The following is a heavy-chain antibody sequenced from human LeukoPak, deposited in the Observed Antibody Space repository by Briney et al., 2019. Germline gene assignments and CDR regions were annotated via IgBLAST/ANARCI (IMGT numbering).Heavy chain of an antibody. CDR3: ARQDCGDYNYFDY. D-gene: IGHD4-17*01. CDR1: GGSISSYY. V-gene: IGHV4-59*08. Sequence: SETLSLTCTVSGGSISSYYWSWIRQPPGKGLEWIGYIYYSGSTNYNPSLKSRVTISVDASKNQFSLKLSSVTAADTAVYYCARQDCGDYNYFDYWGQGTLVTVSS. CDR2: IYYSGST. J-gene: IGHJ4*02.